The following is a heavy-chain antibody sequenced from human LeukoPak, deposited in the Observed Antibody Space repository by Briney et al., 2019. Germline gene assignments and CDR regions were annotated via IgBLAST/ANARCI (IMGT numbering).Heavy chain of an antibody. CDR1: GFTFSNYA. V-gene: IGHV3-7*01. CDR3: ARDVYGGYFDY. Sequence: GGSLRLSCVASGFTFSNYAMNWVRQAPGKGLEWVANIKQDGSEKYYVDSVKGRFTISRDNAKNALYLQMNSLRAEDTAVYYCARDVYGGYFDYWGQGILVTVSS. J-gene: IGHJ4*02. CDR2: IKQDGSEK. D-gene: IGHD4-23*01.